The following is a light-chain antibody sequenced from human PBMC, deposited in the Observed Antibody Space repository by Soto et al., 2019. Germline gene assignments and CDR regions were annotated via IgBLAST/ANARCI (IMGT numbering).Light chain of an antibody. Sequence: VLTQPPSASGTPGQRVTISCSGSSSNIGSNYVYWYQQLPGTAPKLLIYRNNQRPSGVPDRFSGSKSGTSASLAISGLRSEDEADYYCAAWDDSLSGFYVFGTGTKVTVL. V-gene: IGLV1-47*01. CDR3: AAWDDSLSGFYV. J-gene: IGLJ1*01. CDR1: SSNIGSNY. CDR2: RNN.